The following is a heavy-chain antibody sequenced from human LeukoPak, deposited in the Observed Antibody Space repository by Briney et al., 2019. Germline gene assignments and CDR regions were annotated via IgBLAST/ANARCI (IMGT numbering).Heavy chain of an antibody. V-gene: IGHV6-1*01. CDR3: ARDRGSLRYYFDY. Sequence: SQTLSLTCAISGDSVSSNTVAWNWISPSPSRGLDSPISTYYRSKWYNDYALSVKSRITINPDTSKNQFSLQLNSVTPEDTAVYYCARDRGSLRYYFDYWGQGTLVTVSS. J-gene: IGHJ4*02. CDR2: TYYRSKWYN. CDR1: GDSVSSNTVA. D-gene: IGHD1-26*01.